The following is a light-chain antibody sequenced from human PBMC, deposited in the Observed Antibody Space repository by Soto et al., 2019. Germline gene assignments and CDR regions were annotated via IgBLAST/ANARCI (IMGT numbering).Light chain of an antibody. CDR3: GTWDNNLSAWV. CDR1: SSNIGRDH. J-gene: IGLJ3*02. V-gene: IGLV1-51*01. Sequence: QSVLTQPPSVSAAPGQKVSISCSGSSSNIGRDHVSWYQHLPGTAPKLLIYEDSQRPSGIPDRFSGSKSDTSATLGITGVQTGDEADYYCGTWDNNLSAWVFGGGTQLTVL. CDR2: EDS.